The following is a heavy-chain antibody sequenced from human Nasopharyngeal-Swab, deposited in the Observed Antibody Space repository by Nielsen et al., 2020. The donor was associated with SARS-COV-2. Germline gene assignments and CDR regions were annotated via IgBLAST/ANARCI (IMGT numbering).Heavy chain of an antibody. J-gene: IGHJ6*02. Sequence: GESLKISCEASGFTFSNVWMNWVRQAPGKGLEWVGRIKSKADGETTDYAVPVRGRFTISRDDSKDTLYLHMNSLKFEDTAVYYCTKTNYGMDVWGQGTTVTVSS. D-gene: IGHD2-8*01. CDR2: IKSKADGETT. CDR3: TKTNYGMDV. V-gene: IGHV3-15*01. CDR1: GFTFSNVW.